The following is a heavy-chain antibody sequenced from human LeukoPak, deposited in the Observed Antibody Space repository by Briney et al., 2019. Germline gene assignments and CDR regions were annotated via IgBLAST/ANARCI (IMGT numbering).Heavy chain of an antibody. V-gene: IGHV3-7*01. Sequence: GGSLRLSCAASGFIFNNYWMTWFRQTPGKGLEVVANLNRDGSVKNYIDSVRGRFTISRDNADYSLDLQMNSQRAEDTAVYYCARDPGFSSFDYWGQGALVIVSS. CDR2: LNRDGSVK. D-gene: IGHD6-13*01. CDR3: ARDPGFSSFDY. CDR1: GFIFNNYW. J-gene: IGHJ4*02.